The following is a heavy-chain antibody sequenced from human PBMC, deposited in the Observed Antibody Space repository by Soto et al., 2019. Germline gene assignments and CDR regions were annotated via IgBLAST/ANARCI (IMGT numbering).Heavy chain of an antibody. CDR2: INAGNGNT. CDR3: ARGEYCTNCVCYTGRADAFDI. V-gene: IGHV1-3*01. Sequence: ASVKVSCKASGYTFTSYAMHWVRQAPGQRLEWMGWINAGNGNTKYSQKFQGRVTITRDTSASTAYMELSSLRSEDTAVYYCARGEYCTNCVCYTGRADAFDIWGQGTMVPVSS. D-gene: IGHD2-8*01. CDR1: GYTFTSYA. J-gene: IGHJ3*02.